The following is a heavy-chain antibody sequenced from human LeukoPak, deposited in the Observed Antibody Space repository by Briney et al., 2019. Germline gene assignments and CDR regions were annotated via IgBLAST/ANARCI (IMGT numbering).Heavy chain of an antibody. CDR3: AKYSSGWYISWFDP. V-gene: IGHV3-23*01. J-gene: IGHJ5*02. Sequence: GGSLRLPCAASGFTFSSYGMSWVRQAPGKGLEWVSAISGSGGSTYYADSVKGRFTISRDNSKNTLYLQMNSLRAEDTAVYYCAKYSSGWYISWFDPWGQGTLVTVSS. D-gene: IGHD6-19*01. CDR2: ISGSGGST. CDR1: GFTFSSYG.